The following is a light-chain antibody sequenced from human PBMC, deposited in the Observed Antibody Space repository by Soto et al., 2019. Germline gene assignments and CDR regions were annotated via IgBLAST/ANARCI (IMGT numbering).Light chain of an antibody. J-gene: IGKJ2*01. CDR2: AAS. V-gene: IGKV1-39*01. CDR3: QQSYSTPYT. Sequence: DIQMTQSPSSLSASVGDRVTITCRASQSISSYLNWYQQKPGKAPKLLIYAASSLQSGVPSRFSGSGSGTDFTLTISSLQPEDFATYYCQQSYSTPYTFGQGNTLENK. CDR1: QSISSY.